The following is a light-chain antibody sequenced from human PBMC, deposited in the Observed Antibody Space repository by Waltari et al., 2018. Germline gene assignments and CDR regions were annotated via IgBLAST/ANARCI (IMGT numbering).Light chain of an antibody. CDR1: SSNLGSNT. CDR2: HKH. J-gene: IGLJ3*02. CDR3: ATWDDSLDGRV. V-gene: IGLV1-44*01. Sequence: QSVLTQPPSASGTPGPVVTISCSCSSSNLGSNTVNWYQTPPGTAPNLLIFHKHPRPSGVPDRFSGSKSGTSASLAISGLQSEDEADYYCATWDDSLDGRVFGGGTKLTVL.